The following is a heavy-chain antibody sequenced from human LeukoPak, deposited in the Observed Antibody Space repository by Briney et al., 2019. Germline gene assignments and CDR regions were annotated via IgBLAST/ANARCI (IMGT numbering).Heavy chain of an antibody. D-gene: IGHD2-15*01. CDR2: IFYSGST. Sequence: SETLSLTCTVSGGSISNYYWSWIRQPPGKGLEWIGYIFYSGSTNYNPSLKSRVTISVDTSKNQFSLRLSSVTAADTAVYYCATMRIDYYYGMDVWGQGTTVTVSS. CDR1: GGSISNYY. V-gene: IGHV4-59*01. CDR3: ATMRIDYYYGMDV. J-gene: IGHJ6*02.